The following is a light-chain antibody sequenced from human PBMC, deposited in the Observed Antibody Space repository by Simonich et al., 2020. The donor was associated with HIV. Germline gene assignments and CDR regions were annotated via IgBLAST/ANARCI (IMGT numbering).Light chain of an antibody. J-gene: IGKJ3*01. CDR3: QQLNSYPPPFT. Sequence: DIQMTQSPSSLSASVGDRVTITCRASQGISNSLAWYQQKPGTAPKLLLYAASRLESGVPSRFSGSGSGTDYTLTISSLQPEDFATYYCQQLNSYPPPFTFGPGTKVDVK. V-gene: IGKV1-NL1*01. CDR2: AAS. CDR1: QGISNS.